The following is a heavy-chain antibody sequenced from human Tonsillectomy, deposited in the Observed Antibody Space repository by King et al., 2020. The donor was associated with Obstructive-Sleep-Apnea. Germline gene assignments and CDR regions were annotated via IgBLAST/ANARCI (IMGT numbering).Heavy chain of an antibody. J-gene: IGHJ4*02. CDR3: ATAPGSWFDY. D-gene: IGHD6-13*01. V-gene: IGHV3-11*01. Sequence: QLVEAGGGLVKPGGALRLSCAASGFTFSDYYMSWIRQAPGKGLEWVSYIICSGITINYADSVEGRFTISRDNTKNPLYLQMNSLRAEDTAVYYCATAPGSWFDYWGQGTLVTVSS. CDR2: IICSGITI. CDR1: GFTFSDYY.